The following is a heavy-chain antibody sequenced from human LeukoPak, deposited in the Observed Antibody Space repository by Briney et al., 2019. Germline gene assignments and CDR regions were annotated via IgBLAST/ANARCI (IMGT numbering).Heavy chain of an antibody. J-gene: IGHJ5*02. Sequence: SETLSLTCIVSGGSISSSNYYWDWIRQPPGKGLEWIGSLYYSGSTYYNPSLKSRVTISVDTSKSQFSLKLSSVTAADTAVYYCARDLKLASGSYYGWFDPWGQGTLVTVSS. CDR3: ARDLKLASGSYYGWFDP. CDR2: LYYSGST. CDR1: GGSISSSNYY. V-gene: IGHV4-39*07. D-gene: IGHD1-26*01.